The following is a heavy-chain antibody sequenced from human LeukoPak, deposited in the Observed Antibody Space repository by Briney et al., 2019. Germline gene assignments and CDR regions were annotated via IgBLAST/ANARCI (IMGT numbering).Heavy chain of an antibody. V-gene: IGHV4-61*02. J-gene: IGHJ5*02. CDR3: ARHVKYSSSWGFDP. CDR2: IYSSGNT. CDR1: GDSITSGRYY. D-gene: IGHD6-13*01. Sequence: SETLSLTCTVSGDSITSGRYYWSWIRQPAGKELEWIGRIYSSGNTDYHPYIVSLKSRVSLSLDTSKNQFFLDLTSVTAADTAVYYCARHVKYSSSWGFDPWGQGTLVTVSS.